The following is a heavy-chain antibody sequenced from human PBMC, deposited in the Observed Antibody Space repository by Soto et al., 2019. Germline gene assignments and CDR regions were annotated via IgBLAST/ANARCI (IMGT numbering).Heavy chain of an antibody. J-gene: IGHJ4*02. CDR2: IPNDGSGA. Sequence: PGGSLRLSCVASEFTLSTYWMHWVRQAPGKGLEWVSRIPNDGSGATYADAVKGRFTISRDDGKNTVYLEMNSLRAEDTAVYYCAKTNDTKTPLPLPFGYWGQGTLVTVSS. CDR1: EFTLSTYW. V-gene: IGHV3-74*01. D-gene: IGHD3-22*01. CDR3: AKTNDTKTPLPLPFGY.